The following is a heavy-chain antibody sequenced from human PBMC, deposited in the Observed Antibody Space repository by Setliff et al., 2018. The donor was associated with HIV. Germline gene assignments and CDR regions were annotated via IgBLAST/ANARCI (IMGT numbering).Heavy chain of an antibody. D-gene: IGHD5-12*01. CDR3: ARRGDGYNYYWYFDI. CDR1: GFSISSDYY. CDR2: IYTSGST. V-gene: IGHV4-38-2*02. J-gene: IGHJ2*01. Sequence: SETLSLTCTVSGFSISSDYYGGWIRQPPGKGLEWIGSIYTSGSTNYNPSLKSRVTISVDTSKNQFSLKLSSVTAADTAVYYCARRGDGYNYYWYFDIWGRGTLVTVSS.